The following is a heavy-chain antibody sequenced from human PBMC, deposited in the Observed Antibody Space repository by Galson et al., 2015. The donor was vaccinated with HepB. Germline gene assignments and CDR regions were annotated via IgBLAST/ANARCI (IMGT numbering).Heavy chain of an antibody. V-gene: IGHV1-18*04. Sequence: SVKVSCKASGYTFTSYGISWVRQAPGQGLEWMGWISAGSGNTNYAQKFQGRVIMTTGTSTGTAYMELRSLRSDDTAVYYCARDGMVRGIVNYYYHYGMDVWGQGTTVTVSS. J-gene: IGHJ6*02. CDR1: GYTFTSYG. CDR2: ISAGSGNT. D-gene: IGHD3-10*01. CDR3: ARDGMVRGIVNYYYHYGMDV.